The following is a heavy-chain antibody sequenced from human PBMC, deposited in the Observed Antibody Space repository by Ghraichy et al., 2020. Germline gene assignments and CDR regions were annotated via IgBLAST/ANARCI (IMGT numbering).Heavy chain of an antibody. CDR1: GGSINSDY. CDR2: IHHSWTT. CDR3: ARLGGSGTNPPDDK. D-gene: IGHD3-10*01. V-gene: IGHV4-59*01. Sequence: SETLSLTCTVSGGSINSDYWSWIRQPPGKGLEQIGYIHHSWTTVYNPSLQIRVTISVDTSKNQFSLNLRSVTAADTAVYYCARLGGSGTNPPDDKWGQGILVTVSS. J-gene: IGHJ4*02.